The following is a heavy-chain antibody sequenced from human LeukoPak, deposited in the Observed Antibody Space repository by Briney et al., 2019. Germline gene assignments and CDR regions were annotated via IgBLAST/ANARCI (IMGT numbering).Heavy chain of an antibody. CDR2: INHSGST. Sequence: PSETLSLTCAVYGGSFSSYYWTWIRQPPGKGLEWIGEINHSGSTNYNPSLKSRVTISVDTSKNQFSLKLSSVTAADRAVYYCARAYSSSWYFNWFDPWGQGTLVTVSS. D-gene: IGHD6-13*01. V-gene: IGHV4-34*01. CDR3: ARAYSSSWYFNWFDP. J-gene: IGHJ5*02. CDR1: GGSFSSYY.